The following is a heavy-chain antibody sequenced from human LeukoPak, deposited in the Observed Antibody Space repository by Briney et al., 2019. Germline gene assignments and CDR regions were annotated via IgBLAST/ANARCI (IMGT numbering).Heavy chain of an antibody. CDR3: ARSLGDVVVVAALTPYYFDY. CDR2: NSAYNGNT. Sequence: ASVKVSCKASGYTFTSYGISWVRQAPGQGLEWMGWNSAYNGNTNYAQKLQGRVTMTTDTSTSTAYMELRSLRSGDTAVYYCARSLGDVVVVAALTPYYFDYWGQGTLVTVSS. D-gene: IGHD2-15*01. V-gene: IGHV1-18*01. J-gene: IGHJ4*02. CDR1: GYTFTSYG.